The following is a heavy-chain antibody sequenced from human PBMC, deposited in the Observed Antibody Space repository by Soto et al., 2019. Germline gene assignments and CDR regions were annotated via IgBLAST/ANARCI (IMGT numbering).Heavy chain of an antibody. CDR2: IKGDESST. D-gene: IGHD3-10*01. Sequence: EVQLVESGGGLVQPGGSLRLSCAASGFTFNSHWMHWVRQAPGKGLVWVSRIKGDESSTSYADSVKGRFTISRDNAKNTLYLHMNSLRADETAVYYCARGGLGTYLLDYWGQGALVTVSS. J-gene: IGHJ4*02. CDR1: GFTFNSHW. V-gene: IGHV3-74*01. CDR3: ARGGLGTYLLDY.